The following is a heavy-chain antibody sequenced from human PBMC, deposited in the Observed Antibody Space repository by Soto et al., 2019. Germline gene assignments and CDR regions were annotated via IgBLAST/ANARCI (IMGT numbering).Heavy chain of an antibody. V-gene: IGHV1-2*02. CDR3: ARIKWGLDYYNGMDV. CDR1: GYSVSDYF. CDR2: INPKTAAT. J-gene: IGHJ6*02. D-gene: IGHD1-26*01. Sequence: QVQLVQSGAEVKKSGASVKVSCKASGYSVSDYFIQWVRQAPGQGCEWVAWINPKTAATNYAKKFQGRVSLTWDTSFSTAYMEVTRLRPDDTAVYYCARIKWGLDYYNGMDVWGQGTTVIVSS.